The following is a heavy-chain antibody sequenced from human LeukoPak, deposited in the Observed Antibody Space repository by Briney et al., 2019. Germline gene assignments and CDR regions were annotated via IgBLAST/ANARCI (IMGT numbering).Heavy chain of an antibody. J-gene: IGHJ5*02. CDR2: INWNGGST. V-gene: IGHV3-20*04. CDR3: ARNIVVVPAANNWFDP. Sequence: PGGSLRLSCAASGFTFDDYGMSWVRQAPGKGLEWVSGINWNGGSTGYADSVKGRFTISRVNAKNSLYLQMNSLRAEDTALYYCARNIVVVPAANNWFDPWGQGTLVTVSS. D-gene: IGHD2-2*01. CDR1: GFTFDDYG.